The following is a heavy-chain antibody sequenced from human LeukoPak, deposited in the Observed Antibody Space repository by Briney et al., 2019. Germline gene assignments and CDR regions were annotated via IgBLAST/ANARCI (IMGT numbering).Heavy chain of an antibody. D-gene: IGHD3-3*01. V-gene: IGHV3-30*04. CDR2: ISYDGSNK. CDR3: ARDYDFWSGSLDAFDI. Sequence: GGSLRLSCAASGFTFSSYAMHWVRQAPGKGLEWVAVISYDGSNKYYADSVKGRSTISRDNSKNTLYLQMNSLRAEDTAVYYCARDYDFWSGSLDAFDIWGQGTMVTVSS. CDR1: GFTFSSYA. J-gene: IGHJ3*02.